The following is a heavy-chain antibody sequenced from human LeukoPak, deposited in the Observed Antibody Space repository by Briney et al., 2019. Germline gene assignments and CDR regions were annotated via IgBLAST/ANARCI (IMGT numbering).Heavy chain of an antibody. Sequence: GGSLRLSYAASGSSFHDHGMSWVRPVPGKGLEWVSALNWNGDNTGYADSVKGRFTISRDNAKKSLYLQMNSLTAEDTAYYYCAREEGPYFDCWGQGTLVTVSA. J-gene: IGHJ4*02. CDR3: AREEGPYFDC. V-gene: IGHV3-20*03. CDR2: LNWNGDNT. CDR1: GSSFHDHG.